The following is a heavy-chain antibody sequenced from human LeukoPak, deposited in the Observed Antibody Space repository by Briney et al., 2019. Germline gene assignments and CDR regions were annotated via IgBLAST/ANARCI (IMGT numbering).Heavy chain of an antibody. CDR3: ARDSGYNAFDI. V-gene: IGHV3-7*01. CDR1: GFTFSTSW. CDR2: INEDGSVK. J-gene: IGHJ3*02. Sequence: GGSLRLSCAASGFTFSTSWMTWVRQAPGKELEWLGNINEDGSVKNYVDSVKGRFTTSRDNAWNSLYLLMHSRRADDTAVYYCARDSGYNAFDIWGQGTMVTVPS. D-gene: IGHD5-12*01.